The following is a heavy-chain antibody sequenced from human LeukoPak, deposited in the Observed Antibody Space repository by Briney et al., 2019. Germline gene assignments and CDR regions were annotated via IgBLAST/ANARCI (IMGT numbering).Heavy chain of an antibody. Sequence: SETLSLTCTVSNYSISSGYYWGWIRQPPGKGLEWIGRIYHSGSTYYNPSLKSRVTISVDKSKNQFSLNLNSVTAADTAVYYCARDRAMDYWGQGTLVTVSS. J-gene: IGHJ4*02. CDR1: NYSISSGYY. CDR2: IYHSGST. V-gene: IGHV4-38-2*02. CDR3: ARDRAMDY.